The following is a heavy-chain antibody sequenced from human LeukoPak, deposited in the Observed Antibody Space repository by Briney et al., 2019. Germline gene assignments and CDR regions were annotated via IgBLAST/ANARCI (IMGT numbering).Heavy chain of an antibody. V-gene: IGHV4-30-4*01. CDR1: GGSVSSGDYY. J-gene: IGHJ4*02. CDR2: IYYSGST. Sequence: PSETLSLTCTVSGGSVSSGDYYWSWIRQPPGKGLEWIGYIYYSGSTYYNPSLKSRVTISVDTSKNQFSLKLSSVTAADTAVYYCARADYSNFSLFDYWGQGTLVTVSS. CDR3: ARADYSNFSLFDY. D-gene: IGHD4-11*01.